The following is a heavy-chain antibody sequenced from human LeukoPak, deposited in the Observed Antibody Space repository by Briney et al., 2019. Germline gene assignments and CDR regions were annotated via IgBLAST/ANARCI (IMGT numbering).Heavy chain of an antibody. CDR1: GFTFSSYG. D-gene: IGHD3-22*01. J-gene: IGHJ6*03. CDR3: AKARHYDSSGYYYYYYYYMDV. V-gene: IGHV3-23*01. CDR2: ISGSGGST. Sequence: GGSLRLSCAASGFTFSSYGMSWVRQAPGKGLEWVSAISGSGGSTYYADSVKGRFTISRDNSKNTLYLQMNSLRAEDTAVYYCAKARHYDSSGYYYYYYYYMDVWGKGTTVTISS.